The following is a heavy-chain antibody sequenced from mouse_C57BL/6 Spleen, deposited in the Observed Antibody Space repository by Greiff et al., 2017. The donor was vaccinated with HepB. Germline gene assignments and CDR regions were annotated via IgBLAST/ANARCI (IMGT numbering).Heavy chain of an antibody. CDR1: GYAFSSSW. CDR3: ARWMGGAY. D-gene: IGHD2-3*01. J-gene: IGHJ3*01. V-gene: IGHV1-82*01. Sequence: VKLMESGPELVKPGASVKISCKASGYAFSSSWMNWVKQRPGKGLEWIGRIYPGDGDTNYNGKFKGKATLTADKSSSTAYMQLSSLTSEDSAVYFCARWMGGAYWGQGTLVTVSA. CDR2: IYPGDGDT.